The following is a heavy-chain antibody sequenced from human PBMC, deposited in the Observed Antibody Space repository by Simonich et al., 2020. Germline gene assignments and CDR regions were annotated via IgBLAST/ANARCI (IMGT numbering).Heavy chain of an antibody. CDR1: GYTFTSYD. V-gene: IGHV1-8*01. D-gene: IGHD3-10*01. CDR3: ARESHPSQMVRGVSYYYYGMDV. J-gene: IGHJ6*02. Sequence: QVQLVQSGAEVKKPGASVKVSCKASGYTFTSYDINWVRHATGHGLEWMGWMNPNSGNTGYAQMCQGRVTMTRNTSISTAYMELSSLRSEYTAVYYCARESHPSQMVRGVSYYYYGMDVWGQGTTVTVSS. CDR2: MNPNSGNT.